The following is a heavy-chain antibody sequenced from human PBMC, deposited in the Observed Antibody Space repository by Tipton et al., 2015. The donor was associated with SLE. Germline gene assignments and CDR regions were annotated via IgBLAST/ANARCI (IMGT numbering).Heavy chain of an antibody. D-gene: IGHD3-9*01. V-gene: IGHV4-34*01. J-gene: IGHJ3*02. CDR2: INHSGST. CDR3: ASLYDILTGYASAFDI. CDR1: GGSFSGYY. Sequence: TLSLTCAVYGGSFSGYYWSWIRQPPGKGLEWIGEINHSGSTNYNPSLKSRVTISVDTSKNQFSLKLSSVTAADTAVYYCASLYDILTGYASAFDIWGQGTMVTVSS.